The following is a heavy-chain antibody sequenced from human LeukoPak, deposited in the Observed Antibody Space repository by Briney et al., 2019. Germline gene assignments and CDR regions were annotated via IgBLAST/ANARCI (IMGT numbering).Heavy chain of an antibody. V-gene: IGHV1-2*02. CDR1: GYTFTGDY. CDR3: ARGSSWASFDY. J-gene: IGHJ4*02. Sequence: ASLKVSCKASGYTFTGDYMHWVRQAPGQGLEWMGWINPNSGGTNYAQKFQGRVTMTSDASISTAYMERSRLRSDDTAVYYCARGSSWASFDYWGQGTLVTVSS. D-gene: IGHD6-13*01. CDR2: INPNSGGT.